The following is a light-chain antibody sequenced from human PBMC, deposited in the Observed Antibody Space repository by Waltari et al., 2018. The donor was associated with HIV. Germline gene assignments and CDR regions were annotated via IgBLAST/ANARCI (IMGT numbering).Light chain of an antibody. V-gene: IGLV8-61*01. CDR1: AGSVCTTYY. CDR3: VLYMGSGIWV. Sequence: QTVVTQEPSFSVSPGGTVTLTCGLSAGSVCTTYYPSWYQQTPGQAPRTLSYSTNARSSGVPDRFSGSILGNRAALTITGAQADDESDYYCVLYMGSGIWVFGGGTKLTVL. J-gene: IGLJ3*02. CDR2: STN.